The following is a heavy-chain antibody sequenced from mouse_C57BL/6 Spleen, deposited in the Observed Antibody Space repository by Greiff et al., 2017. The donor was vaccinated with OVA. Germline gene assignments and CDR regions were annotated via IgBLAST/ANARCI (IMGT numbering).Heavy chain of an antibody. D-gene: IGHD1-1*01. V-gene: IGHV3-6*01. CDR1: GYSITSGYY. CDR3: ARDLGYYGSMDY. Sequence: VQLQQSGPGLVKPSQSLSLTCSVTGYSITSGYYWNWIRQFPGNKLEWMGYISYDGSNNYNPSLKNRISITRDTSKNQFFLKLNSVTTEDTATYYCARDLGYYGSMDYWGQGTTLTVSS. CDR2: ISYDGSN. J-gene: IGHJ2*01.